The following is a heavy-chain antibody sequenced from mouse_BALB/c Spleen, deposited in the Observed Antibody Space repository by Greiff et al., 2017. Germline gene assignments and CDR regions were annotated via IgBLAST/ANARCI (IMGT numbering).Heavy chain of an antibody. J-gene: IGHJ2*01. D-gene: IGHD2-1*01. CDR3: ARGFGNYVYFDY. V-gene: IGHV1-67*01. Sequence: VQLQQSGPELVRPGVSVKISCKGSGYTFPDYAMPWVKQSHAKSLEWIGVISTYYGNTNYNQKFKGKATMTVDKSSSTAYMELARLTSEDSAIYYCARGFGNYVYFDYWGQGTTLTVSS. CDR1: GYTFPDYA. CDR2: ISTYYGNT.